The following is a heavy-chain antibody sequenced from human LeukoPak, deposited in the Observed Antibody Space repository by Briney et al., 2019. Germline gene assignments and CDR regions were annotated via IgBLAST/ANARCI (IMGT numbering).Heavy chain of an antibody. D-gene: IGHD3-16*01. J-gene: IGHJ3*02. CDR3: ARGGEERDAFDI. CDR1: GFTFTNYP. CDR2: ISYDGSNK. V-gene: IGHV3-30-3*01. Sequence: SGGSLRLSCAASGFTFTNYPMHWVRQAPGKGLEWVAVISYDGSNKYYADSVKGRFTISRDNSKNTLYLRMNSLRAEDTAVYYCARGGEERDAFDIWGQGTMVTVSS.